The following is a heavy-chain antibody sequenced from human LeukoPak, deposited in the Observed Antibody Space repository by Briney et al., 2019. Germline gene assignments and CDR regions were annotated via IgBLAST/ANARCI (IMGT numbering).Heavy chain of an antibody. CDR1: GGSFSGYY. D-gene: IGHD6-19*01. J-gene: IGHJ4*02. CDR2: INHSGST. CDR3: ARLRTGYSSGWYRDY. Sequence: PSKTLSLTCAVYGGSFSGYYWSWIRQPPGKGLEWIGEINHSGSTNYNPSPKSRVTISVDTSKNQFSLKLGSVTAADTAVYYCARLRTGYSSGWYRDYWGQGTLVTVSS. V-gene: IGHV4-34*01.